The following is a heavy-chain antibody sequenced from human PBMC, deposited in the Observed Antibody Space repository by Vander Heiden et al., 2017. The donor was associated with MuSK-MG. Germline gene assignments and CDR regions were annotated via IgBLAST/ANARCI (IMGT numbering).Heavy chain of an antibody. CDR3: AKEVDRIGVAHDAFDI. CDR2: IYHSGST. D-gene: IGHD3-22*01. V-gene: IGHV4-38-2*02. J-gene: IGHJ3*02. Sequence: QVQLQESGPGLVKPSETLSLTCTVSGYSISSGYYWGWIRQPPGKGLEWIGSIYHSGSTYYNPSLKSRVTISVDTSKNQFALKLSSVTAAETAVYYCAKEVDRIGVAHDAFDIWGQGTMVTVSS. CDR1: GYSISSGYY.